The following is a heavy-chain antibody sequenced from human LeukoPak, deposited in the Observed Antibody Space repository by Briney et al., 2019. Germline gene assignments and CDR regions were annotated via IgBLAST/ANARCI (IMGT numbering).Heavy chain of an antibody. D-gene: IGHD4-17*01. V-gene: IGHV1-8*01. CDR1: GYTFTSCD. Sequence: PSEKLSCNASGYTFTSCDINWVRQATGQGFEWMGWMNPNSDNKGYAQKSQGRVTMTRNTTISTAYMELSSLRSEDTAVYYCERAPSATGSFDYWGQGTLVTVSS. J-gene: IGHJ4*02. CDR2: MNPNSDNK. CDR3: ERAPSATGSFDY.